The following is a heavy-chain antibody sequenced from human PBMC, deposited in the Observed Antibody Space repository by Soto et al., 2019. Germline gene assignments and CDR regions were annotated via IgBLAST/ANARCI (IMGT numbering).Heavy chain of an antibody. J-gene: IGHJ4*02. Sequence: QIQLVQSGAEVKKPGASVKVSCKASGYTFSSYHITWVRQAPGQGLEWMGWISAYNGNTNYAQNLQGRVTMTTDPPTSTAYMELRSLRSDDTAVYYCARDLPPVDYWGQGTRVTVSS. CDR3: ARDLPPVDY. CDR1: GYTFSSYH. V-gene: IGHV1-18*01. CDR2: ISAYNGNT.